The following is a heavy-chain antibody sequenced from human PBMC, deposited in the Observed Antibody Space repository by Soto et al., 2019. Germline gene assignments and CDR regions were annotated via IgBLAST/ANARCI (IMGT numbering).Heavy chain of an antibody. V-gene: IGHV3-49*03. D-gene: IGHD5-12*01. CDR3: SRGIWEMATIRPENY. CDR2: IRSRPYGVTT. J-gene: IGHJ4*02. CDR1: GFTFGDYA. Sequence: SLRLSCTGSGFTFGDYAMSWFRQAPGKGLEWVGFIRSRPYGVTTEYAASVKGRFTISRDDSKSIAYLQMNSLTTEDTAVYYCSRGIWEMATIRPENYWGQGTLVTVSS.